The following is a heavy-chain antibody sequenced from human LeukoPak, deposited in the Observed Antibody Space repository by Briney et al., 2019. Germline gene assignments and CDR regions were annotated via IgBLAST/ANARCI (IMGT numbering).Heavy chain of an antibody. V-gene: IGHV3-21*01. CDR2: ISSSSSYI. D-gene: IGHD1-26*01. CDR3: ARDRGTFGSYPRDY. Sequence: GGSLRLSCAASGFTFNIYSMNWVRQAPGKGLEWVSSISSSSSYIYYADSVKGRFTISRDNAKNSLYLQMNSLRAEDTAVYYCARDRGTFGSYPRDYWGQGTLVTVSS. J-gene: IGHJ4*02. CDR1: GFTFNIYS.